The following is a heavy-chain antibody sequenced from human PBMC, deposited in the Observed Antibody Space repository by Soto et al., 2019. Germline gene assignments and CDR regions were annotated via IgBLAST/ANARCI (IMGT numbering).Heavy chain of an antibody. CDR3: ARGGSLGPLPSRFQP. J-gene: IGHJ1*01. Sequence: PSETLSLTCSASGGSVNDGNFYRNWIRQSPAKGLEWIGYVYQNGITDYNPSLKSRVTFSLDTCKNEFFSKLKSVNTASPTVYYCARGGSLGPLPSRFQPWAQGTQVTVSS. D-gene: IGHD3-16*02. V-gene: IGHV4-61*01. CDR2: VYQNGIT. CDR1: GGSVNDGNFY.